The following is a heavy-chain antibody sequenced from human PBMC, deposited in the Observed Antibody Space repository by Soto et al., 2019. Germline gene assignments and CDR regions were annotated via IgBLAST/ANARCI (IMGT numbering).Heavy chain of an antibody. CDR1: GGSMRNYF. Sequence: SETLSLTCTVSGGSMRNYFWTWIRQPPGKGLEWIGYMHYSGTTSFFPSYNPSLRSRVTISEDTSKNQFSLKLLSVTTADTAVYFCAAGEASSRNLAPYYLDFWGQGTLVTVSS. CDR3: AAGEASSRNLAPYYLDF. J-gene: IGHJ4*02. CDR2: MHYSGTT. D-gene: IGHD6-13*01. V-gene: IGHV4-59*01.